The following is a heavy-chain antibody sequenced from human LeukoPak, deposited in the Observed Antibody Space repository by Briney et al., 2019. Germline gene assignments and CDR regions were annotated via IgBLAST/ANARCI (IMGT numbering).Heavy chain of an antibody. CDR3: ARDGDMVRGVMRY. V-gene: IGHV4-39*02. CDR1: GGSISSSSYY. J-gene: IGHJ4*02. D-gene: IGHD3-10*01. Sequence: SETLSLTCTVSGGSISSSSYYWGWIRQPPGKGLEWIGSIYYSGSTYYNPSLKSRVTISVDTSKNQFSLKLSSVTAADTAVYYCARDGDMVRGVMRYWGQGTLVTVSS. CDR2: IYYSGST.